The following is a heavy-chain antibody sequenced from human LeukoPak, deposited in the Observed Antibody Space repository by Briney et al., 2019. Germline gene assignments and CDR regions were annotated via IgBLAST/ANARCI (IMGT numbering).Heavy chain of an antibody. CDR1: GYTFTSYY. D-gene: IGHD6-19*01. Sequence: GASVKVSCKASGYTFTSYYMHWVRQAPGQGLEWMGIINPSGGSTSYAQKFQGRVTMTRDTSTSTVYMELSSLRSEDTAVYYCARDQGCSIGWCAYYYYGMDVWGQGTTVTVSS. J-gene: IGHJ6*02. CDR3: ARDQGCSIGWCAYYYYGMDV. CDR2: INPSGGST. V-gene: IGHV1-46*03.